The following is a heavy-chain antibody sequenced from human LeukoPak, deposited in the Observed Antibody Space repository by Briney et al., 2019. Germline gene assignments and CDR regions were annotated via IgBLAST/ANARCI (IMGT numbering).Heavy chain of an antibody. D-gene: IGHD6-19*01. J-gene: IGHJ3*02. CDR1: GGSFIGYY. CDR3: ARPYSSGWYGNDAFDI. CDR2: INHFGST. V-gene: IGHV4-34*01. Sequence: PSETLSLTCAVYGGSFIGYYWSWIRQPPGKGLEWIGEINHFGSTNYNPSLKSRVTISVDTSKNQFSLKLSSVTAADTAVYYCARPYSSGWYGNDAFDIWGQGTMVTVSS.